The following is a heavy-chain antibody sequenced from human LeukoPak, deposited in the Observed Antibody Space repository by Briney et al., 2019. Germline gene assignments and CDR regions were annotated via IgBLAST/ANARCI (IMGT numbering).Heavy chain of an antibody. CDR3: ARDRLEAVADDDYFDY. J-gene: IGHJ4*02. V-gene: IGHV3-33*01. CDR1: GLTFSNHG. D-gene: IGHD6-19*01. Sequence: GGSLRLSCVASGLTFSNHGMHWVRQAPGKGPEWVALIWYDGSNKYYGDSVKGRFTISRDNSKNTVYLQMNSLRVEDTAVYYCARDRLEAVADDDYFDYWGQGTLVTVSS. CDR2: IWYDGSNK.